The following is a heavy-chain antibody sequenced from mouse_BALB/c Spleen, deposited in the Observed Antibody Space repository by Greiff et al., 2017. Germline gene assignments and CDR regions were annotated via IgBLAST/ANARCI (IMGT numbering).Heavy chain of an antibody. J-gene: IGHJ3*01. CDR3: ARQGSSYWFAY. CDR2: ISSGGSYT. D-gene: IGHD1-1*01. V-gene: IGHV5-6*01. Sequence: EVNLVESGGDLVKPGGSLKLSCAASGFTFSSYGMSWVRQTPDKRLEWVATISSGGSYTYYPDSVKGRFTISRDNAKNTLYLQMSSLKSEDTAMYYCARQGSSYWFAYWGQGTLVTVSA. CDR1: GFTFSSYG.